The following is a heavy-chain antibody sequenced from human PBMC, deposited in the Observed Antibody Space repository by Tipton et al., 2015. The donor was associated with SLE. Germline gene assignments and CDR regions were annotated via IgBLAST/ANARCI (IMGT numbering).Heavy chain of an antibody. Sequence: TLSLTCAVYGGSFSGYYWSWIRQPPGKGLEWIGEINHSGSTNYNPSLKSRVTISVDTSKNQFSLKLSSVTAADTAVYYCARGYPYYDILTGYYLPFNYYYGMDVWDQGTTVTVSS. CDR3: ARGYPYYDILTGYYLPFNYYYGMDV. CDR1: GGSFSGYY. CDR2: INHSGST. D-gene: IGHD3-9*01. J-gene: IGHJ6*02. V-gene: IGHV4-34*01.